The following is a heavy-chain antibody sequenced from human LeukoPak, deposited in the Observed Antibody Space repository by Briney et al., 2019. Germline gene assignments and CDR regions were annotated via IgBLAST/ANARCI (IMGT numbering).Heavy chain of an antibody. V-gene: IGHV4-39*07. D-gene: IGHD3-10*01. CDR2: IYYSGST. Sequence: PSETLSLTCTVSYGSISDISYYWGWIRQPPGKGLEWIGSIYYSGSTYYNPSLKSRVTISVDTSKNQFSLKLSSVIAADTAVYYCAREKIQYYYGSGSTTHLNWFDPWGQGTLVTVSS. CDR3: AREKIQYYYGSGSTTHLNWFDP. J-gene: IGHJ5*02. CDR1: YGSISDISYY.